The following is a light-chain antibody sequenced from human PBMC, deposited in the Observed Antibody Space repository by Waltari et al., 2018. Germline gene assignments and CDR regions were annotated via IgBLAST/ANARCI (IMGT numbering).Light chain of an antibody. CDR2: DSS. Sequence: DIQMAQSPSSLSASIGDRLTITCRASQFINTYLNWYQHKPGEAPKLLMYDSSTLQIGVPSRFSGSGSGTDFTLTISSLQPEDIATYYCQHSFGNPPWTFGRGTKV. J-gene: IGKJ1*01. V-gene: IGKV1-39*01. CDR3: QHSFGNPPWT. CDR1: QFINTY.